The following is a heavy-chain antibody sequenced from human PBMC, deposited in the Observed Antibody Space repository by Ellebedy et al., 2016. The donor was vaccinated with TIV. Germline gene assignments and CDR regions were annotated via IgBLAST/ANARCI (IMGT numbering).Heavy chain of an antibody. D-gene: IGHD2-21*01. J-gene: IGHJ4*02. V-gene: IGHV3-48*02. CDR2: ISSSSII. CDR1: GFTFSSHS. CDR3: ARDRAYGTNFDY. Sequence: GESLKISCAASGFTFSSHSMNWVRQAPGKGLEWVSYISSSSIIYYADSVKGRFTISRDNAKNSLYLQMNSLRDEDTAVYYCARDRAYGTNFDYWGQGTLVTVSS.